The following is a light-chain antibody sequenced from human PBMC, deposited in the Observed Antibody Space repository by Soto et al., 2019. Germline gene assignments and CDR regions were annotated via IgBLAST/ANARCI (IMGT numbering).Light chain of an antibody. Sequence: QSALTQPASVSGSRGQSIIISCVGRNTDVGQDKSVSWYQQDPGKAPKLLIFEVTNRPSGVSNRFSGSRSGNTASLTISGLPHDDEGDYFCVSYTDTDTLVFGTGTKLTVL. CDR2: EVT. V-gene: IGLV2-14*01. CDR1: NTDVGQDKS. CDR3: VSYTDTDTLV. J-gene: IGLJ1*01.